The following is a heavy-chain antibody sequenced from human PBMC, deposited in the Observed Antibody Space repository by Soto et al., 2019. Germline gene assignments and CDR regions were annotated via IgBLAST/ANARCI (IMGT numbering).Heavy chain of an antibody. V-gene: IGHV1-18*01. CDR2: ISAYNGNT. J-gene: IGHJ3*02. CDR3: SRNSRLGGAFDI. Sequence: ASVKVSCKASGYTFSSSGISWVRQAPGQGLEWMGWISAYNGNTNYAQKLQGRVTMTTDTSTSTAYMELRSLRSDDTAVYYCSRNSRLGGAFDIWGQGTMVTVSS. CDR1: GYTFSSSG. D-gene: IGHD6-13*01.